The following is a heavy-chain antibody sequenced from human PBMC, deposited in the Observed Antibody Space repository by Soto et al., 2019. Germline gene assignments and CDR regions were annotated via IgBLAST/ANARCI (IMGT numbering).Heavy chain of an antibody. CDR3: TRSAVRPSGGLIGPFAY. J-gene: IGHJ4*02. CDR2: INGGNGNT. V-gene: IGHV1-3*01. D-gene: IGHD3-16*02. CDR1: GYSFTTYA. Sequence: QVQLVQSGAEGKKPGASVKVSCKASGYSFTTYAMHWVRQAPGQRLEWMGWINGGNGNTKYSQKLQGRGTITMDTSESTAYLEMSSLRSEYTAVYYWTRSAVRPSGGLIGPFAYWGQGTLVTVSS.